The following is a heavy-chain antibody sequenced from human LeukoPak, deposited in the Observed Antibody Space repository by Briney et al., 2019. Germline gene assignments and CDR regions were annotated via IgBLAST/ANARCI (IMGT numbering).Heavy chain of an antibody. CDR3: ARALIGVGAPLFDY. CDR1: GYTFTGYY. Sequence: ASVKVSCKASGYTFTGYYMHWVRQAPGQGLEWMGWINPNSGGTNYAQKFQGRVTMTRDTSKNQLSLKLSSVTAADTAVYYCARALIGVGAPLFDYWGQGTLVTVSS. D-gene: IGHD1-26*01. V-gene: IGHV1-2*02. CDR2: INPNSGGT. J-gene: IGHJ4*02.